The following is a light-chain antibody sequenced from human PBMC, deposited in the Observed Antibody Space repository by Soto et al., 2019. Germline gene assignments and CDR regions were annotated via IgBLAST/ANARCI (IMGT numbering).Light chain of an antibody. J-gene: IGKJ3*01. Sequence: EIVLTQSPGTLSLFPGERATLSCRASQSVSSTYFAWYRQKPGQPPRLLIYGASKRATGVPDRFSGSGSGTDFTLTISRLEPEDFAVYFCHQYTSSPPGFTFGPGTTVEIK. CDR1: QSVSSTY. CDR3: HQYTSSPPGFT. V-gene: IGKV3-20*01. CDR2: GAS.